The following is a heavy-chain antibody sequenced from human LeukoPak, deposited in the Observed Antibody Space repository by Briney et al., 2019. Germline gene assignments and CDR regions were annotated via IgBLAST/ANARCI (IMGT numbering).Heavy chain of an antibody. CDR2: ISISGRTT. D-gene: IGHD5-18*01. CDR1: RLTFSNTE. J-gene: IGHJ5*02. Sequence: GGSLRLSCPASRLTFSNTEMHWLRQAPGKGLQWVSYISISGRTTYYTDSVKGRFTISRDNARNSLYLQMNNLTAEDTAIYYCARGGYGNWFDPWGQGTLVTVSS. V-gene: IGHV3-48*03. CDR3: ARGGYGNWFDP.